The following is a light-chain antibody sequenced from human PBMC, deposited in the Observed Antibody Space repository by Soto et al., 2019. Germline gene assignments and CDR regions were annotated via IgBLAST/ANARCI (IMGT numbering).Light chain of an antibody. CDR3: QQAFSFPLT. J-gene: IGKJ4*01. V-gene: IGKV1-12*01. CDR1: QVIGTW. Sequence: DIQMTQSPSSVSASVGDRVTITCRASQVIGTWLAWFQQRPGKAPKLLISAASSLRSGVPTRFSGSGSGTDFSLTISSLQPEDFATYYCQQAFSFPLTFGGGTKVEIK. CDR2: AAS.